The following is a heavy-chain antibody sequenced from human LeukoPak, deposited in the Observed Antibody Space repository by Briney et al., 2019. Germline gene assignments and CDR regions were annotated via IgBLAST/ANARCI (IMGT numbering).Heavy chain of an antibody. D-gene: IGHD6-6*01. CDR1: GGSFSGYY. V-gene: IGHV4-34*01. Sequence: PSETLSLTCAVYGGSFSGYYWSWIRQPPGKGLEWIGEINHSGSTNYNPSLKSRVTISVDTSKNQFSLKLSSVTAADTAVYYCARGPSSYYFDYWAREPWSPSPQ. J-gene: IGHJ4*02. CDR3: ARGPSSYYFDY. CDR2: INHSGST.